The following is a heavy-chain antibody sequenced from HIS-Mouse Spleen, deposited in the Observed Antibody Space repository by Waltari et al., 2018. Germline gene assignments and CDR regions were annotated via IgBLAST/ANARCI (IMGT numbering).Heavy chain of an antibody. CDR2: IYYSGGT. CDR1: GGSISSSSYY. Sequence: QLQLQESGPGLVKPSETLSLTCTVSGGSISSSSYYWGWIRQPPGKGLGWIGSIYYSGGTYYNQSRKSRVTISVDKSKNQFALKLSSVTAADTAVYYCAREIPYSSSWYDWYFDLWGRGTLVTVSS. V-gene: IGHV4-39*07. J-gene: IGHJ2*01. D-gene: IGHD6-13*01. CDR3: AREIPYSSSWYDWYFDL.